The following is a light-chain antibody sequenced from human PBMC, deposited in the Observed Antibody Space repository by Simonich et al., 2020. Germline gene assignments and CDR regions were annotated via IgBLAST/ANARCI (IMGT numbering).Light chain of an antibody. J-gene: IGLJ3*02. Sequence: QLVLTQSPSASASLGASVKLTCTLSSGHSSYAIAWHQQQPEKGPRYLMKLNSDGSHSKGDGFPDRFSGSSSGAERYLTISSLQSEDEADYYCQTWGTGYWVFGGGTKLTVL. CDR3: QTWGTGYWV. CDR1: SGHSSYA. V-gene: IGLV4-69*01. CDR2: LNSDGSH.